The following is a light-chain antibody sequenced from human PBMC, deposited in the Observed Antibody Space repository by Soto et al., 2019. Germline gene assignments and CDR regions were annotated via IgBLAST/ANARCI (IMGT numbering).Light chain of an antibody. CDR3: QQRLSWPIT. CDR2: GAS. J-gene: IGKJ5*01. CDR1: QSVSSN. V-gene: IGKV3-15*01. Sequence: EIVMTQSPATLTVSPGERATFSCRASQSVSSNLAWYQQKPGQAPRLLIYGASIRATGIPARFSGSGSGTDFTLTISRLEPEDFAVYYCQQRLSWPITFGQGTRLEIK.